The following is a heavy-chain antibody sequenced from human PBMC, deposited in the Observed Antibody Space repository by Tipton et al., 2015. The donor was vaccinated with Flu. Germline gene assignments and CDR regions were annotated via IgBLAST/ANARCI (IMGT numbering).Heavy chain of an antibody. J-gene: IGHJ3*01. CDR2: IYTSGST. V-gene: IGHV4-61*02. CDR1: GASISSAAYY. CDR3: ARGPTVVTPVYALDV. D-gene: IGHD4-23*01. Sequence: GASISSAAYYWNWIRRPAGKGLEWIGRIYTSGSTNYNPSLKSRVSISLDTSKKQFSLKLTSVTAADAAVYYCARGPTVVTPVYALDVWGQGTMVTVSS.